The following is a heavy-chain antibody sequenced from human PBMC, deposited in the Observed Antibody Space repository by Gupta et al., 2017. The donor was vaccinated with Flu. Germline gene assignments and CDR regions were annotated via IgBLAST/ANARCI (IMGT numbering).Heavy chain of an antibody. D-gene: IGHD1-7*01. V-gene: IGHV1-69*01. CDR1: GGTFSSYA. CDR2: IITIFGTA. CDR3: ARDLMGEGTTSVGFDY. J-gene: IGHJ4*02. Sequence: QVQLVQSGAEVKKPGSSVKVSCKASGGTFSSYAISWVRQAPGQGLEWMGGIITIFGTANYAQKFQCRVTITADESTSTAYMELSSLRSEDTAVYYCARDLMGEGTTSVGFDYWGQGTLVTVSS.